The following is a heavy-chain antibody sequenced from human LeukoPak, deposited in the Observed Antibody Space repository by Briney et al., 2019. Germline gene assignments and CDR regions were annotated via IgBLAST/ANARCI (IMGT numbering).Heavy chain of an antibody. Sequence: SEPLSLTCAVYGASFSGYYWSWIRQPPGKGLERIGEINHSGSTNYNPSLKRRVTISVDTSKNQFSLKLSSVPAADTAVYYCARARRIAAAVPRPNWFDPWGQGTPVAVSS. J-gene: IGHJ5*02. CDR2: INHSGST. CDR1: GASFSGYY. V-gene: IGHV4-34*01. CDR3: ARARRIAAAVPRPNWFDP. D-gene: IGHD6-13*01.